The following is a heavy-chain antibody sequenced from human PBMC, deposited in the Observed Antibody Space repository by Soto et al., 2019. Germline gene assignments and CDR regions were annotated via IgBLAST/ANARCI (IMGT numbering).Heavy chain of an antibody. CDR1: GYSFTSYW. D-gene: IGHD6-6*01. V-gene: IGHV5-10-1*01. CDR3: ARLGDSSSHYYYGMDV. Sequence: GESLKISCKGSGYSFTSYWISWVRQMPGKGLEWMGRIDPSDSYTNYSPSFQGHVTISADKSISTAYLQWSSLKASDTAMYYCARLGDSSSHYYYGMDVWGQGTTVTVSS. J-gene: IGHJ6*02. CDR2: IDPSDSYT.